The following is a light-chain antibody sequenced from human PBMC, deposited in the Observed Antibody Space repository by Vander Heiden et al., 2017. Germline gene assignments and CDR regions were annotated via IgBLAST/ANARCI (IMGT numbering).Light chain of an antibody. CDR1: NIGSKN. Sequence: SYVLTQPPSVSVAPGQAARITCGGNNIGSKNVHWYQQKPGQAPVLVVYDDTNRPSGIAERFSGSNSGNTATLTINRVEAGDEADYYCQVWDSSSGVFGTGTQVTVL. V-gene: IGLV3-21*02. J-gene: IGLJ1*01. CDR3: QVWDSSSGV. CDR2: DDT.